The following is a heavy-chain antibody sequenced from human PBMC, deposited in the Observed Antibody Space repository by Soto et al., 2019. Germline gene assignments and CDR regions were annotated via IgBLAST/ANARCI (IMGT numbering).Heavy chain of an antibody. J-gene: IGHJ5*02. CDR2: FDPEDGET. CDR3: ATDRHATTIFGVPGWFDP. V-gene: IGHV1-24*01. D-gene: IGHD3-3*01. Sequence: QVQLVQSGAEVKKPGASVKVSCKVSGYTLAELSMHWVRQAPGKGLEWMGGFDPEDGETIYAQKFQGRVTMTEDTSTDTAYMELSSQRSEDTAVYYCATDRHATTIFGVPGWFDPWGQGTPVTVSS. CDR1: GYTLAELS.